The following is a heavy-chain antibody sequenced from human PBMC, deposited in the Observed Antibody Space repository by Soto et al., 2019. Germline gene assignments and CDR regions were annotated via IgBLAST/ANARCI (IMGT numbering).Heavy chain of an antibody. J-gene: IGHJ4*02. V-gene: IGHV3-30*18. CDR1: GFTFSSYG. D-gene: IGHD3-22*01. Sequence: ESGGGVVQPGRSLRLSCAASGFTFSSYGMHWVRQAPGKGLEWVAVISYDGSNKYYADSVKGRFTISRDNSKNTLYLQMNSLRAEDTAVYYCAKDRDSSGYYQDYWGQGTLVTVSS. CDR3: AKDRDSSGYYQDY. CDR2: ISYDGSNK.